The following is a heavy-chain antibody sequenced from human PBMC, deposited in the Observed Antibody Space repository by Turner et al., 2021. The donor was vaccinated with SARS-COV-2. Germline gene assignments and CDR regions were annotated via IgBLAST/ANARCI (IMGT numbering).Heavy chain of an antibody. V-gene: IGHV1-46*01. Sequence: QVQLVQSGAEVKKPGASVKVSCKASGYTFTGYYMHWVRQAPGQGLEWMGIFNPSGGGTSYAQNFQGRLTMTSDTSTSTVYMELSSLGSEDTAVYYCARDPRVPAVTNVNDAFDIWGQGTMVTVSS. CDR1: GYTFTGYY. D-gene: IGHD4-17*01. CDR3: ARDPRVPAVTNVNDAFDI. CDR2: FNPSGGGT. J-gene: IGHJ3*02.